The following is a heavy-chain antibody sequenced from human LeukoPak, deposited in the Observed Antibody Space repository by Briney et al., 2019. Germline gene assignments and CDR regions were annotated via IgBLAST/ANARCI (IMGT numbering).Heavy chain of an antibody. CDR2: IPSSGST. D-gene: IGHD3-22*01. Sequence: PSETLSLTCTVSGGSISNYYWSWIRQPPGKGLEWIGRIPSSGSTNYNPSLKSRVTISVDTSKNQFSLKLSSVTAADTAVYFCARGPYSYDSSGAFDIWGQGTMVTVSS. V-gene: IGHV4-4*08. CDR1: GGSISNYY. J-gene: IGHJ3*02. CDR3: ARGPYSYDSSGAFDI.